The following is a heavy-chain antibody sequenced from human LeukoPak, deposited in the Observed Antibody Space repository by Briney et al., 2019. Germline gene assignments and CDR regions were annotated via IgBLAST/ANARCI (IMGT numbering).Heavy chain of an antibody. CDR3: ARRPYSNYVTYAFDI. CDR1: GGSISSGSYY. V-gene: IGHV4-61*02. D-gene: IGHD4-11*01. Sequence: PSETLSLTCTVSGGSISSGSYYWSWIRQPAGKGLEWIGRIYTSGSTNYNPSLKSRGTISVDTSKNQFSLKLSSVTAADTAVYYCARRPYSNYVTYAFDIWGQGTMVTVSS. J-gene: IGHJ3*02. CDR2: IYTSGST.